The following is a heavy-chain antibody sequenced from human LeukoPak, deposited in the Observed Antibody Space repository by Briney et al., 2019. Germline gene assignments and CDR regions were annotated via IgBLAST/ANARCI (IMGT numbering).Heavy chain of an antibody. D-gene: IGHD6-13*01. Sequence: SETLSLTCAVYGWSFSGYYWSWIRQPPGKGLEWIGGINHSGSTNYNPSLKRRITRSVDTSKNHFSMKLSYVLTADTALYYCARGGVAAARRLNWFDPWGQGTLVTVSS. CDR2: INHSGST. CDR1: GWSFSGYY. J-gene: IGHJ5*02. CDR3: ARGGVAAARRLNWFDP. V-gene: IGHV4-34*01.